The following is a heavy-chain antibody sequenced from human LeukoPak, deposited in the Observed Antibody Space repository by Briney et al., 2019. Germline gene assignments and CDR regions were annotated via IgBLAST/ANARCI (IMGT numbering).Heavy chain of an antibody. CDR2: INHSGST. CDR1: GGSFSGYY. Sequence: SETLSLTCAVYGGSFSGYYWSWIRQPPGKGLEWIGEINHSGSTNYNPSLKSRVTISVDTSKNQFSLKLSSVTAADTAVYYCARPSHLHGTPLYYFDYWGQGTLVTVSS. V-gene: IGHV4-34*01. J-gene: IGHJ4*02. CDR3: ARPSHLHGTPLYYFDY. D-gene: IGHD1-14*01.